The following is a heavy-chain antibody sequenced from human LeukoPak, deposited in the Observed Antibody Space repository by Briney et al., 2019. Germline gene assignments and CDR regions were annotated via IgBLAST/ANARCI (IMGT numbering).Heavy chain of an antibody. Sequence: PSETLSLTCAVYGGSFSGYYWSWIRQPPGKGLEWIGEINHSGSTNYNPSLKSRVTISVDTSKNQFPLKLSSVTAADTAVYYCARFSWLRQSYYFDYWGQGTLVTVSS. CDR2: INHSGST. V-gene: IGHV4-34*01. CDR3: ARFSWLRQSYYFDY. J-gene: IGHJ4*02. CDR1: GGSFSGYY. D-gene: IGHD5-12*01.